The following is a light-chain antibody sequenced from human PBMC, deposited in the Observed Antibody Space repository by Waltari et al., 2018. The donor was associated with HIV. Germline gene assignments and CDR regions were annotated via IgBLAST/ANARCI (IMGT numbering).Light chain of an antibody. CDR1: QSLLHTNGYDY. CDR2: FGS. V-gene: IGKV2-28*01. Sequence: IVMTQSPLSLPVTPGQPASISCKSSQSLLHTNGYDYLDWYLQKPAQSPHLLIYFGSKRASGVPDRFSGSGSGTDFTLKISRVEAEDVGVYYCMQPLHAPFTFGPGTKVDIK. CDR3: MQPLHAPFT. J-gene: IGKJ3*01.